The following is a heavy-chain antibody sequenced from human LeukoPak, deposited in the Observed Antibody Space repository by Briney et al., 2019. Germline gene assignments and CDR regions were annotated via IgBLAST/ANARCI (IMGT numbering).Heavy chain of an antibody. V-gene: IGHV4-59*01. CDR1: GGSISRYY. J-gene: IGHJ4*02. D-gene: IGHD3-22*01. CDR3: ATGYYYDSSGFFDY. Sequence: SETLSLTCTVSGGSISRYYWSWIRQPPGKGLEWIGYIYYSGSTNYNSSLKSRVTISVDTSKNQFSLKLTSVTAADTDVYYCATGYYYDSSGFFDYWGQGTLVTVSS. CDR2: IYYSGST.